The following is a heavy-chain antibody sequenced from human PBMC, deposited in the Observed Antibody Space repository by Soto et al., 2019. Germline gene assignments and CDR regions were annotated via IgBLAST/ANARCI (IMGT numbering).Heavy chain of an antibody. J-gene: IGHJ4*02. CDR2: IRSNSTYR. V-gene: IGHV3-21*04. CDR3: AKPLSPFSSSYIDY. CDR1: GFTFSTYT. D-gene: IGHD3-22*01. Sequence: RLSFAASGFTFSTYTLAWVRQAPGKGLEWVSSIRSNSTYRFYADSVKGRFIISRDNAKLSLYLQMTSLRAEDTAVYYCAKPLSPFSSSYIDYWAQGTLVTVSS.